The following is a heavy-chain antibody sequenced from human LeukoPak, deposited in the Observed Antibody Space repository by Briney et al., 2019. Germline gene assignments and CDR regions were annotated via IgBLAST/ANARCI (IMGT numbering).Heavy chain of an antibody. CDR1: GGSISSYY. D-gene: IGHD6-25*01. CDR2: IYYSGST. V-gene: IGHV4-59*08. Sequence: SETLSLTCTVSGGSISSYYWSWIRQPPGKGQEWIGYIYYSGSTNYNPSLKSRVTISVDTSKNQFSLKLSSVTAADTAVYYCARSWSAGSGELTLDYWGQGTLVTVSS. CDR3: ARSWSAGSGELTLDY. J-gene: IGHJ4*02.